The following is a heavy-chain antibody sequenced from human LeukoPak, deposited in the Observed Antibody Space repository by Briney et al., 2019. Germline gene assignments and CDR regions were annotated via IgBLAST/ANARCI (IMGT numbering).Heavy chain of an antibody. Sequence: SETLSLTCAVYGGSFGGYYWSWIRQPPGKGLEWIGEINHSGSTNYNPSLKSRVTISVDTSKNQFSLKLSSVTAADTAVYYCARVRYFDWLFKTFDYWGQGTLVTVSS. J-gene: IGHJ4*02. CDR3: ARVRYFDWLFKTFDY. V-gene: IGHV4-34*01. CDR1: GGSFGGYY. D-gene: IGHD3-9*01. CDR2: INHSGST.